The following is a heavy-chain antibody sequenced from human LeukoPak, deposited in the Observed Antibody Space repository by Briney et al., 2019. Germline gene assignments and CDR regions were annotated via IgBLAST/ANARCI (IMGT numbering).Heavy chain of an antibody. Sequence: GGSLRLSCAASGFTFSSYAMSWVRQAPGKGLEWVSAISGSGGSTYYADSVKGRFTISRDNAKNSLYLQMNILRAEDTAVYYCARALWFGTSFDYWGQGTLVTVSS. CDR3: ARALWFGTSFDY. D-gene: IGHD3-10*01. CDR2: ISGSGGST. CDR1: GFTFSSYA. V-gene: IGHV3-23*01. J-gene: IGHJ4*02.